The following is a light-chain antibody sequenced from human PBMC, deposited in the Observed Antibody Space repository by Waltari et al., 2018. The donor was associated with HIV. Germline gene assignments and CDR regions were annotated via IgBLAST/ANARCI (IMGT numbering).Light chain of an antibody. J-gene: IGLJ1*01. CDR1: SSDVGGYNY. Sequence: QHARTQPRSVSGSTGQSVTISCTGTSSDVGGYNYVSWYQQHPGKTPKLMIHDVNKRPSGVPDRFSGSKSGNTASLTISGLQAEDEADYYCCSYGGSFFYVFGTGTKVTVL. CDR2: DVN. V-gene: IGLV2-11*01. CDR3: CSYGGSFFYV.